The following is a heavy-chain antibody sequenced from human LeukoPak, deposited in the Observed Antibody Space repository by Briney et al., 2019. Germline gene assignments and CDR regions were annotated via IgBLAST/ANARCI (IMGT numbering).Heavy chain of an antibody. J-gene: IGHJ4*02. V-gene: IGHV4-38-2*02. D-gene: IGHD1-26*01. Sequence: SETLSLTCTVSGYSISSDYYWGWIRQPPGKGLEWIGSIYHSGNTYYNPSLKSRVTISVDTSKNQFSLKLSSVTAADTAVYYCARGDSGRAPYYFDYWGQGTLVTVSS. CDR2: IYHSGNT. CDR1: GYSISSDYY. CDR3: ARGDSGRAPYYFDY.